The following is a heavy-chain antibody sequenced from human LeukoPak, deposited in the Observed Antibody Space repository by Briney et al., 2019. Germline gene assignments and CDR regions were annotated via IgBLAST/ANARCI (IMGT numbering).Heavy chain of an antibody. D-gene: IGHD4-17*01. CDR3: AYGYYMDV. V-gene: IGHV4-59*01. CDR2: IYYSGST. CDR1: GGSISSYY. Sequence: SETLSLTCTVSGGSISSYYWSWLRQPPGKGLEWIGYIYYSGSTNYNPSLKSRVTISVDTSKNQFSLKLSSVTAADTAVYYCAYGYYMDVWGKGTTVTVSS. J-gene: IGHJ6*03.